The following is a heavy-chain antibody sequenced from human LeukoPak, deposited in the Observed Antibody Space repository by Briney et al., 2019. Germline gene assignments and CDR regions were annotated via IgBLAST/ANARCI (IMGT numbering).Heavy chain of an antibody. CDR3: ARVHDGYNATDY. Sequence: ASVKVSCKASGYTFTGYYMHWVRQAPGQGLEWMGWINPNSGGTNYAQKFQGRVTMTRDTSISTAYMELSRLRSDDTAVYYCARVHDGYNATDYWGQGTLVTVSS. D-gene: IGHD5-24*01. J-gene: IGHJ4*02. CDR2: INPNSGGT. CDR1: GYTFTGYY. V-gene: IGHV1-2*02.